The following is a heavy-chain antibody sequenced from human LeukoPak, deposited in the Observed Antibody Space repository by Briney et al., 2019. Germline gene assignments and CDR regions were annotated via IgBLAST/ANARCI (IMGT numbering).Heavy chain of an antibody. CDR1: GFSFSSYA. CDR3: AKVSWANYFDY. CDR2: ISGSGGNT. J-gene: IGHJ4*02. Sequence: GGSLRLSCAASGFSFSSYAMSWVRQAQGKWLEWVSAISGSGGNTYYADSVRGRFTISRDNSKNTLYLQMNSLRAEDTAIYYCAKVSWANYFDYWGQGTLVTVSS. V-gene: IGHV3-23*01. D-gene: IGHD6-13*01.